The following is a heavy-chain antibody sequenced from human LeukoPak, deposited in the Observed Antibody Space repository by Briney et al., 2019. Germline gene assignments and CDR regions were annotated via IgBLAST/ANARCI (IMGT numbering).Heavy chain of an antibody. J-gene: IGHJ4*02. D-gene: IGHD4-11*01. CDR2: IWYDGSNK. V-gene: IGHV3-33*08. CDR1: GFTFSSYS. Sequence: GGSLRLSCAASGFTFSSYSMNWVRQAPGKGLEWVAVIWYDGSNKYYADSVKGRFTISRDNSKNTLYLQMDSLRAEDTAVYYCARDSDDYYYFDYWGQGTLVTVSS. CDR3: ARDSDDYYYFDY.